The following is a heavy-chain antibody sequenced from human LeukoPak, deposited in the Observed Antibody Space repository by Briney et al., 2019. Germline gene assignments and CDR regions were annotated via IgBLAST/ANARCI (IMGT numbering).Heavy chain of an antibody. CDR2: IYYSGST. V-gene: IGHV4-39*07. D-gene: IGHD6-19*01. J-gene: IGHJ6*03. CDR1: GGSISSSSYY. CDR3: ARDPSGAVAGRRTNYYYMDV. Sequence: PSETLSLTCTVSGGSISSSSYYWGWIRQPPGKGLEWIGSIYYSGSTYYNPSLKSRVTISVDTSKNQFSLKLSSVTAADTAVYYCARDPSGAVAGRRTNYYYMDVWGKGTTVTVSS.